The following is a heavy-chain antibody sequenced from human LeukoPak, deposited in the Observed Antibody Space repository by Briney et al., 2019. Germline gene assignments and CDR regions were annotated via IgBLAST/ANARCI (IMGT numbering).Heavy chain of an antibody. CDR1: GGSISSGDYY. CDR2: IYYSGST. Sequence: SETLSLTCTVSGGSISSGDYYWSWIRQPPGKGLEWIGYIYYSGSTYYNPSLKSRVTISVDTSKNQFSLELSSVTAADMAVYYCARHPGSYYDPYWYFDLWGRGTLVTVSS. V-gene: IGHV4-30-4*08. CDR3: ARHPGSYYDPYWYFDL. D-gene: IGHD3-3*01. J-gene: IGHJ2*01.